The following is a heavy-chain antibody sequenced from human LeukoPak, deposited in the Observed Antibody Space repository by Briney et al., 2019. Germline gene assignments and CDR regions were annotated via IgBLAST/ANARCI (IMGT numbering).Heavy chain of an antibody. CDR3: ARGGGGSSTSCYLDY. V-gene: IGHV4-59*12. CDR1: GGSISSYY. J-gene: IGHJ4*02. D-gene: IGHD2-2*01. Sequence: PSETLSLTCTVSGGSISSYYWSWIRQPPGKGLEWIGYIYYSGSTNYNPSLKSRVTISVDTSKNQFSLKLSSVTAADTAVYYCARGGGGSSTSCYLDYWGQGTLVTVSS. CDR2: IYYSGST.